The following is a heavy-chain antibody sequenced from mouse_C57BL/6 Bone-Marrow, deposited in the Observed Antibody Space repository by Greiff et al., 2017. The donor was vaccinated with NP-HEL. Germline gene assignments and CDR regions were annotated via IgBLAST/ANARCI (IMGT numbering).Heavy chain of an antibody. CDR1: GFNIKNTY. D-gene: IGHD2-4*01. Sequence: VQLQQSVAELVRPGASVKLSCTASGFNIKNTYMHWVKQRPEQGLEWIGRIDPANGNTKYAPKFQGKATITAELVRPGASVKLSCTASGFNIKNTYLQLSSLTSEDTAIYYCARGDYDEGGFDYWGQGTTLTVSS. CDR2: IDPANGNT. J-gene: IGHJ2*01. CDR3: ARGDYDEGGFDY. V-gene: IGHV14-3*01.